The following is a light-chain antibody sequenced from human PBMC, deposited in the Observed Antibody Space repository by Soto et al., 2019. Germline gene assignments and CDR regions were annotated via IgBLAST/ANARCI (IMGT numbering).Light chain of an antibody. CDR2: HAS. J-gene: IGKJ1*01. CDR1: QGISNW. Sequence: DIQMTQSPSTLSASIGDTVSIACRASQGISNWLAWYQQKPGKAPKLLIFHASSLESGVPSRFSGSGSGTEFTLTISSLQSDDFATYYCQQYSSYPTFGQGTKVDIK. V-gene: IGKV1-5*01. CDR3: QQYSSYPT.